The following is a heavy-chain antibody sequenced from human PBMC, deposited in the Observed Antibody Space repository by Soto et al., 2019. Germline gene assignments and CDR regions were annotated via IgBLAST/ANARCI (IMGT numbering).Heavy chain of an antibody. CDR3: VRDGHCLTTSCYGNWFDP. J-gene: IGHJ5*02. V-gene: IGHV3-74*01. CDR2: INSDASHT. Sequence: PVEFLRLAYAASGFTFSTYWMHWIRQVPGKGVEWVSRINSDASHTYYADSVKGRFTISRDNAKNTLHLEMNSLRAEDTAVYYCVRDGHCLTTSCYGNWFDPWGQGTLVTVSS. CDR1: GFTFSTYW. D-gene: IGHD2-2*01.